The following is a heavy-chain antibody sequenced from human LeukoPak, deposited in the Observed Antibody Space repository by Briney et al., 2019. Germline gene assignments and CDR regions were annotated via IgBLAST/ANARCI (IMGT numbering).Heavy chain of an antibody. D-gene: IGHD3-22*01. CDR1: GFTFSSYG. CDR3: AKGRAGNYYYDSSDY. J-gene: IGHJ4*02. V-gene: IGHV3-23*01. CDR2: ISGSGSST. Sequence: GGSLRLSCAASGFTFSSYGMSWVRQAPGKGLEWVSPISGSGSSTYYAASVKGRFTISRDNSKNTLYLQMNSLRAEDTAVYYCAKGRAGNYYYDSSDYWGQGTLVTVSS.